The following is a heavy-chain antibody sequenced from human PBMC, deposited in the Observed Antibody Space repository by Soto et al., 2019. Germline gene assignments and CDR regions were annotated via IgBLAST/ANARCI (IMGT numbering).Heavy chain of an antibody. CDR1: GGSISPYY. Sequence: PSETLSLTCTVSGGSISPYYLSWIRQPPEKGLEWIGDIFYRRSTSQNPSIKSRVRLSVDKSKNQFSLNLSSVTVADMAVYYCARHRSPYYFHYGLDVWGQGTTVT. CDR3: ARHRSPYYFHYGLDV. D-gene: IGHD2-21*01. J-gene: IGHJ6*02. CDR2: IFYRRST. V-gene: IGHV4-59*08.